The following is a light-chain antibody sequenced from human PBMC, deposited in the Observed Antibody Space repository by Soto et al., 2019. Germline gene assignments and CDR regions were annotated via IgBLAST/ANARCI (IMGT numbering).Light chain of an antibody. CDR1: QSXSSW. CDR3: QQYNSYST. Sequence: DIQMSQSPSXLSAAVGDRVXXXXXASQSXSSWWAWYQQKPGKAPKLLIYDASSLESGVPSRFSGSGSGSEFTLTSSSLQPDDFTTYYCQQYNSYSTFGQGTKLEI. CDR2: DAS. V-gene: IGKV1-5*01. J-gene: IGKJ2*01.